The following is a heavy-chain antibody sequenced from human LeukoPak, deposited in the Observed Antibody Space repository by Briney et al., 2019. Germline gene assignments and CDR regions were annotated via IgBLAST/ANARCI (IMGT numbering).Heavy chain of an antibody. Sequence: SQTLSLTCTVSGGSISSGHYYWPWIRLRPGRGLEWIGYIFYSGSTYYNPSLKSRITISVDTSKNQFSLKLSSVTAADTAVYYCARLRSTYRGSLYYNGMDVWGQGTSVTVSS. CDR2: IFYSGST. CDR1: GGSISSGHYY. D-gene: IGHD3-10*01. CDR3: ARLRSTYRGSLYYNGMDV. V-gene: IGHV4-30-4*08. J-gene: IGHJ6*02.